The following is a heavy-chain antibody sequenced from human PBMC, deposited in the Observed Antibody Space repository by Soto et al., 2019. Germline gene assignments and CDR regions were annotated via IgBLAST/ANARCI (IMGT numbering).Heavy chain of an antibody. V-gene: IGHV3-48*01. CDR2: ISSISSTI. CDR3: ARDAVIAVGDYFDY. Sequence: GGSLRLSCAASGFTFSSYSMNWVRQAPGKGLEWVSYISSISSTIYYADSVKGRFTISRDNAKNSLYLQMNSLRAEDTAVYYCARDAVIAVGDYFDYWGQGTLVTVSS. CDR1: GFTFSSYS. J-gene: IGHJ4*02. D-gene: IGHD6-19*01.